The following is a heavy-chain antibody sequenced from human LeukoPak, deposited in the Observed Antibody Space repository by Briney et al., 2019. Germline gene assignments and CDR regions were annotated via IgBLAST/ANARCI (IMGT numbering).Heavy chain of an antibody. CDR3: ARFYGVPGGWFDP. J-gene: IGHJ5*02. V-gene: IGHV3-66*01. Sequence: PGGSLRLSCAASGITISSNHMSWVRQAPGKGLGWVSVIYDAGSTYYADSVKGRFTISRDNSKNTLYLQMNSLRAEDTAVYYCARFYGVPGGWFDPWGQGTLVTVSS. D-gene: IGHD4-17*01. CDR2: IYDAGST. CDR1: GITISSNH.